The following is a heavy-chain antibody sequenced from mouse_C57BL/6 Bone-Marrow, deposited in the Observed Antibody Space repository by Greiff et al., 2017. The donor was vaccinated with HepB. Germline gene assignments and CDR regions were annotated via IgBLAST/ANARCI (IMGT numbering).Heavy chain of an antibody. CDR1: GFTFSSYG. Sequence: EVKLMESGGDLVKPGGSLKLSCAASGFTFSSYGMSWVRQTPDTRLEWVATISSGGSYTYYPDSVKGRFTISRDNAKNTLYLQMSSLKSEDTAMYYCARQLGSAWFAYWGQGTLVTVSA. CDR2: ISSGGSYT. V-gene: IGHV5-6*01. D-gene: IGHD4-1*01. J-gene: IGHJ3*01. CDR3: ARQLGSAWFAY.